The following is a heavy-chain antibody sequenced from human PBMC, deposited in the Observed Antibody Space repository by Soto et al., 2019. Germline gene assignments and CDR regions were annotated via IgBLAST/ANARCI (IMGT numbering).Heavy chain of an antibody. Sequence: SVKVSCKASGGTFSSYAISWVRQAPGQGLEWMGGIIPIFGTANYAQKFQGRVTITADESTSTAYMELSSLRSEDTAVYYCAGPPELTRIYYYYGMDPWGQGTLVTVSS. CDR1: GGTFSSYA. J-gene: IGHJ6*02. V-gene: IGHV1-69*13. D-gene: IGHD1-7*01. CDR3: AGPPELTRIYYYYGMDP. CDR2: IIPIFGTA.